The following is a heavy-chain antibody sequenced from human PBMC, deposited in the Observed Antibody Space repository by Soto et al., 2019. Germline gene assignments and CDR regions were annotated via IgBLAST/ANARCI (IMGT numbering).Heavy chain of an antibody. D-gene: IGHD3-16*01. CDR2: ISAYNGNT. V-gene: IGHV1-18*01. Sequence: QVQLVQSGAEVKKPGASVKVSCKASGYTFTNFGISWVRQAPGQGLEWMGWISAYNGNTNYAQNSQGRVTMTTYTSTSTASMELRSLRSADPAGYYGARGGTPFDYWGPGTLVTVSS. J-gene: IGHJ4*02. CDR1: GYTFTNFG. CDR3: ARGGTPFDY.